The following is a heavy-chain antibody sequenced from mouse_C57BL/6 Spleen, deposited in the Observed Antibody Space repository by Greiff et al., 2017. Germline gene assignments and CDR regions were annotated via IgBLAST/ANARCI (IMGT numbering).Heavy chain of an antibody. V-gene: IGHV1-4*01. CDR1: GYTFTSYT. J-gene: IGHJ4*01. CDR2: INPSSGYT. D-gene: IGHD1-1*01. Sequence: VQLQQSGAELARPGASVKMSCKASGYTFTSYTMHWVKQRPGQGLEWIGYINPSSGYTKYNQKFKDKATLTADKSSSTAYMQLSSLTSEDSAVYCCERGLTSVVTTRNYAMDDWGQGTSVTVSS. CDR3: ERGLTSVVTTRNYAMDD.